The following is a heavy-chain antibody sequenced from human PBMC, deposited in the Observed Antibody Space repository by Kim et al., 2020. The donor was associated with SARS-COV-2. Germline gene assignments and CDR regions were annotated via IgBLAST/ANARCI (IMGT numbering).Heavy chain of an antibody. D-gene: IGHD3-10*01. CDR2: IKKDGTEK. Sequence: GSLRLSCAASGFTFSNFWINWVRQAPGKGLEWVANIKKDGTEKNYVDSVKGRFTISRDNTKKSLYLQMDSLRAEDTAVYYCARDSNSYGSGSVDFGGQGALVTVSS. J-gene: IGHJ4*02. V-gene: IGHV3-7*03. CDR1: GFTFSNFW. CDR3: ARDSNSYGSGSVDF.